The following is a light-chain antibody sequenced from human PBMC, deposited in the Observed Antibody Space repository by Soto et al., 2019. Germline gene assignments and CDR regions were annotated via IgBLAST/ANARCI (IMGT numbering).Light chain of an antibody. Sequence: EFVLTQSPATLSLSPGERATLSCRASQSVSSYLAWYQHIPGQAPRLLIYDASNRATGIPARFSGSGSGTDFPLTISSLAPEDFAVYYCQQRSNWPPSITFGQGTRLEIK. V-gene: IGKV3-11*01. CDR3: QQRSNWPPSIT. J-gene: IGKJ5*01. CDR1: QSVSSY. CDR2: DAS.